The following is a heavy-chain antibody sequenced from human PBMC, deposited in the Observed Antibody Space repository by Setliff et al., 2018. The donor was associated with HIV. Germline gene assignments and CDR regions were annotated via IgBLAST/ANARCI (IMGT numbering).Heavy chain of an antibody. D-gene: IGHD2-2*01. J-gene: IGHJ4*02. CDR3: ARVRLRVPPSIFDY. V-gene: IGHV4-34*01. Sequence: SETLSLTCAVYGGSFTNYFWSWIRQSPGKGLEWIGEINHSGRTKYNPSLKSRVTMSVDTSKNQFSLKLKSVTAADTAVYYCARVRLRVPPSIFDYWGMGSLVTVSS. CDR2: INHSGRT. CDR1: GGSFTNYF.